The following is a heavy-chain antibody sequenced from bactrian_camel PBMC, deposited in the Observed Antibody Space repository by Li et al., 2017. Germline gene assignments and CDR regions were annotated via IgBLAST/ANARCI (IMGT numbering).Heavy chain of an antibody. D-gene: IGHD1*01. Sequence: QLVESGGGSVQAGGSLQLSCVLSANTYASHCLGWFRQAPGKEREAVASIDKIGTTTYADSVKGRFIISQDNAKRTHNLQMIKLTPEDTAMYYCAADPTALLAGSSLPLTAKLRRWMMTPGVISNWGQGTQVTVS. CDR2: IDKIGTT. J-gene: IGHJ4*01. V-gene: IGHV3S53*01. CDR3: AADPTALLAGSSLPLTAKLRRWMMTPGVISN. CDR1: ANTYASHC.